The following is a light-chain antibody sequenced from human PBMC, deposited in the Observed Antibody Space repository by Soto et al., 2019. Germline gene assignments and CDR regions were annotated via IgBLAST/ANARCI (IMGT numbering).Light chain of an antibody. Sequence: QSALTQPASVSGSPGQSITISCTGTSSDVGSYNYVSWYQQHAGKAPKLMIYEVSNRPSGVSNRFSASKSGNTASLTISGLQTEDEADYYCSSYTSSSTQVFGGGTKVTVL. J-gene: IGLJ3*02. CDR2: EVS. CDR1: SSDVGSYNY. V-gene: IGLV2-14*01. CDR3: SSYTSSSTQV.